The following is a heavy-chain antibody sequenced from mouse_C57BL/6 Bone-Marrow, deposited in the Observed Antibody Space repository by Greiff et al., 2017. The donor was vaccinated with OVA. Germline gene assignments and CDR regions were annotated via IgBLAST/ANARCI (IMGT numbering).Heavy chain of an antibody. CDR1: GYTFTSYW. CDR2: IHPNSGTI. V-gene: IGHV1-64*01. D-gene: IGHD2-3*01. Sequence: QVQLQQPGAELVKPGASVKLSCKASGYTFTSYWMHWVKQRPGQGLEWIGMIHPNSGTINYNEKFKSKSTLSVDKSSSTAYMQLSSLTSEDSAVYYCARNGYYPFAYWGQGPVVSVSA. CDR3: ARNGYYPFAY. J-gene: IGHJ3*01.